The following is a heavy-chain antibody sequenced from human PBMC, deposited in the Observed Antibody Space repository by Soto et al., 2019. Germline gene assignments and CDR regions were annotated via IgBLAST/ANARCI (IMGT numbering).Heavy chain of an antibody. CDR1: GYTFTSYY. J-gene: IGHJ4*02. V-gene: IGHV1-46*01. D-gene: IGHD2-8*01. CDR3: VSWVSAHFDY. CDR2: INPSGGST. Sequence: ASVKVSCKASGYTFTSYYMHWVRQAPGQGLEWMGIINPSGGSTSYAQKFQGRVTMTRDTSTSTVYMELNSLRAEDTAVYYCVSWVSAHFDYWGQGTLVTVSS.